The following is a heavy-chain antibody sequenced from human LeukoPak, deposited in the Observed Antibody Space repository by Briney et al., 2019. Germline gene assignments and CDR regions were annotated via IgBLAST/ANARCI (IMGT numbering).Heavy chain of an antibody. D-gene: IGHD2-21*02. Sequence: GGSLRLSCVASGFTFSDHYMDWVRQGPGKGLEWVGRTRNKANSYTTEYAVTVQGRFTISRDDSKNSLYLQMNSLKTEDTAVYYCSRAGTAPGPQNHYGMDVWGQGTSVTVSS. CDR1: GFTFSDHY. V-gene: IGHV3-72*01. CDR2: TRNKANSYTT. J-gene: IGHJ6*02. CDR3: SRAGTAPGPQNHYGMDV.